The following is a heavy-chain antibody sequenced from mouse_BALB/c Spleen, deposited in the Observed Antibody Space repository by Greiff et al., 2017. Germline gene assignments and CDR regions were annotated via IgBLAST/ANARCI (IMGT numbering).Heavy chain of an antibody. V-gene: IGHV5-12-2*01. CDR3: ARQYYYGSSWDAMDY. D-gene: IGHD1-1*01. CDR2: ISNGGGST. Sequence: EVKLVESGGGLVQPGGSLKLSCAASGFTFSSYTMSWVRQTPEKRLEWVAYISNGGGSTYYPDTVKGRFTISRDNAKNTLYLQMSSLKSEDTAMYYCARQYYYGSSWDAMDYWGQGTSVTVSS. CDR1: GFTFSSYT. J-gene: IGHJ4*01.